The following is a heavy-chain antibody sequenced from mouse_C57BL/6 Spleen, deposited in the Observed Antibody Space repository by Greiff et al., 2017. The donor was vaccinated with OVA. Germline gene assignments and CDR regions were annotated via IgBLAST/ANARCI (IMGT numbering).Heavy chain of an antibody. CDR1: GYTFTSYW. V-gene: IGHV1-50*01. D-gene: IGHD1-1*01. CDR3: ARGPPTVVATDFDY. Sequence: QVQLQQPGAELVKPGASVKLSCKASGYTFTSYWMQWVKQRPGQGLEWIGEIDPSDSYTNYNQKFKGKATLTVDTSSSTAYMQLSSLTSEDSAVYYCARGPPTVVATDFDYWGQGTTLTVSS. J-gene: IGHJ2*01. CDR2: IDPSDSYT.